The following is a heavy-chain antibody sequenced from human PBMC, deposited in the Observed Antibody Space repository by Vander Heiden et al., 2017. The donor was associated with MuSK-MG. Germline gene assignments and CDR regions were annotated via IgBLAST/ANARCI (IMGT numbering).Heavy chain of an antibody. Sequence: QVQLVESGGGVVQPGTSPRLSCAASGFSFHSYGMHWVRQTPGKGLEWVAAISRDGNNNYGDFVGGRFTIARDNSQSALFLHMNGLRTDDTAIYYCAKATFSGSYFADSWGQGTLGVVTS. J-gene: IGHJ5*01. CDR2: ISRDGNN. CDR3: AKATFSGSYFADS. CDR1: GFSFHSYG. D-gene: IGHD3-10*01. V-gene: IGHV3-30*18.